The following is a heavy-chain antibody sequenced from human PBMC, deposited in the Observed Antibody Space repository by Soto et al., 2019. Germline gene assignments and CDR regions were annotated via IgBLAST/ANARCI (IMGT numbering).Heavy chain of an antibody. J-gene: IGHJ4*02. D-gene: IGHD2-15*01. V-gene: IGHV5-10-1*01. CDR3: ATITRGYCSGGSCENFDY. Sequence: GESLKISCKGSGYSFTSYWISWVRQMPGKGLEWMGRIDPSDSYTNYSPSFQGHVTISADKSISTAYLQWSSLKASDTAMYYCATITRGYCSGGSCENFDYWGQGTLVTSPQ. CDR1: GYSFTSYW. CDR2: IDPSDSYT.